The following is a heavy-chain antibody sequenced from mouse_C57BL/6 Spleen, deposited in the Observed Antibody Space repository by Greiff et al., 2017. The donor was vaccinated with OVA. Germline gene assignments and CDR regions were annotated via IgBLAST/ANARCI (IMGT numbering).Heavy chain of an antibody. V-gene: IGHV5-17*01. Sequence: EVQLVESGGGLVKPGGSLKLSCAASGFTFSDYGMHWVRQAPEKGLEWVAYISSGSSTIYYADTVKGRFTISRDNAKNTLFLQMTSLRSEDTAMDYCARYDGYDDYYAMDYWGQGTSVTVSA. CDR3: ARYDGYDDYYAMDY. D-gene: IGHD2-3*01. CDR1: GFTFSDYG. CDR2: ISSGSSTI. J-gene: IGHJ4*01.